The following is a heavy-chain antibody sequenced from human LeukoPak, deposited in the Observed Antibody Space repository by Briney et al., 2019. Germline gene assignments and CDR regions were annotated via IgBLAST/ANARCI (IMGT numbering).Heavy chain of an antibody. D-gene: IGHD2-15*01. CDR3: TTRRQDGW. J-gene: IGHJ4*02. CDR2: IKSKIDGGTI. Sequence: GGSLRHSCVASGFTFSDAWMSWVRQAPGKGLEWVGRIKSKIDGGTIDYAATVKGRFTISRDDSRNTLYLQMNSLKTEDTAVYYCTTRRQDGWWGQGTLVTVSS. V-gene: IGHV3-15*01. CDR1: GFTFSDAW.